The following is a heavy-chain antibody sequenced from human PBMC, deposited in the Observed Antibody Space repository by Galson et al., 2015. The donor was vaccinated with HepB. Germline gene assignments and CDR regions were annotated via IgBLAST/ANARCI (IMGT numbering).Heavy chain of an antibody. CDR3: TTRGYSYDGLTDY. Sequence: SLRLSCAASGFTFSSYWMSWVRQAPGKGLEWVANIKQDGSEKYYVDSVKGRFTISRDNAKNSLYLQMNSLKTEDTAVYYCTTRGYSYDGLTDYWGQGTLVTVSS. D-gene: IGHD5-18*01. CDR2: IKQDGSEK. J-gene: IGHJ4*02. V-gene: IGHV3-7*03. CDR1: GFTFSSYW.